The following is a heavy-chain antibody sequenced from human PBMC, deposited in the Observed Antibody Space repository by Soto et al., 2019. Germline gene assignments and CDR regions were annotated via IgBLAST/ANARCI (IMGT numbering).Heavy chain of an antibody. D-gene: IGHD3-16*02. V-gene: IGHV1-18*01. J-gene: IGHJ5*02. CDR1: GYTFTSYG. CDR2: ISAYNGNT. Sequence: QVQLVQSGAEVKKPGASVKVSCKASGYTFTSYGISWVRQAPGQGLEWMGWISAYNGNTNYAQKLQGRVTMTTDTSTSTAYMELRSLRSDDTAVYYCSRAVYDYIWGSYRYSLFYNGFDHCGQGTLVTVSS. CDR3: SRAVYDYIWGSYRYSLFYNGFDH.